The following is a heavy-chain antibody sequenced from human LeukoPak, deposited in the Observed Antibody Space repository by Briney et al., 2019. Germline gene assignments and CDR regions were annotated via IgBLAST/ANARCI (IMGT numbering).Heavy chain of an antibody. D-gene: IGHD3-22*01. CDR1: GFTFSSYE. CDR3: ARENYYDYSGYYYLEY. V-gene: IGHV3-48*03. CDR2: ISSSGHIV. J-gene: IGHJ4*02. Sequence: PGGSLRLSCAASGFTFSSYEMNWVRQAPGKGLERVSYISSSGHIVYYADSVKGRFTISRDNAKNSLYLQMNSLRAEDTAVYYCARENYYDYSGYYYLEYWGQGTLVTVSS.